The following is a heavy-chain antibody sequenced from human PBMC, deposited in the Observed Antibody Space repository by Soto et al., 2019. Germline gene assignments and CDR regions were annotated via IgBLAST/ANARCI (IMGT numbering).Heavy chain of an antibody. CDR3: ARGSERTWNDFPEYYHYGMDV. V-gene: IGHV1-2*04. CDR2: INPNSGGT. J-gene: IGHJ6*02. Sequence: ASVKVSCKASGYTFTGYYMHWVRQAPGQGLEWMGWINPNSGGTNYAQKFQGWVTMTRDTSISTAYMELSRLRSDDTAVYYCARGSERTWNDFPEYYHYGMDVWGQGTTVTVSS. D-gene: IGHD1-1*01. CDR1: GYTFTGYY.